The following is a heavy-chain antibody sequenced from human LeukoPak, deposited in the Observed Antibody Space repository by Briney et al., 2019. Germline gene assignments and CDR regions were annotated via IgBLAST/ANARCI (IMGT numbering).Heavy chain of an antibody. CDR1: GFTFSSYA. CDR2: ISASGGST. CDR3: ARDSYGSSGYYYVSDY. Sequence: GGSLRLSCAASGFTFSSYAMSWVRQAPGMGLEWVSAISASGGSTYYADSVKGRFTISRDNAKNSLYLRMNSLRDEDTAVYYCARDSYGSSGYYYVSDYWGQGTLVTVSS. V-gene: IGHV3-23*01. D-gene: IGHD3-22*01. J-gene: IGHJ4*02.